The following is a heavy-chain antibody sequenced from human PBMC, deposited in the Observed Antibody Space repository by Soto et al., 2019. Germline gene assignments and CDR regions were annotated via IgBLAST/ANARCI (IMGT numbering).Heavy chain of an antibody. V-gene: IGHV3-23*01. Sequence: GGSLRLSCAASGFTFSSYAMSWVRQAPGKGLEWVSAISGSGGSTYYADSVKGRFTISRDNSKNPLYLQMNSLRAEDTAVYYCAKDLGDCSGGSCYSGWFDPWGQGTLVTVSS. J-gene: IGHJ5*02. CDR3: AKDLGDCSGGSCYSGWFDP. CDR1: GFTFSSYA. CDR2: ISGSGGST. D-gene: IGHD2-15*01.